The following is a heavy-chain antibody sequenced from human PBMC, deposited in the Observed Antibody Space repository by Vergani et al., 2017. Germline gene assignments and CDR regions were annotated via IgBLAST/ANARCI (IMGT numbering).Heavy chain of an antibody. D-gene: IGHD3-10*01. J-gene: IGHJ4*02. CDR1: GFTFSSYA. CDR3: ARGGMVRGGPDY. CDR2: ISSSSSYI. V-gene: IGHV3-21*01. Sequence: EVQLLESGGGLVQPGGSLRLSCAASGFTFSSYAMDWVRQAPGKGLEWVSSISSSSSYIYYADSVKGRFTISRDNAKNSLYLQMNSLRAEDTAVYYCARGGMVRGGPDYWGQGTLVTVSS.